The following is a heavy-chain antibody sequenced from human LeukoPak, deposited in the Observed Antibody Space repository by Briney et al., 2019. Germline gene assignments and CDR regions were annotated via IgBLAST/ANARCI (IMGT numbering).Heavy chain of an antibody. J-gene: IGHJ5*02. V-gene: IGHV3-23*01. D-gene: IGHD3-10*01. CDR2: ISGSGTNT. Sequence: GGSLRLSCAASGFTFSSYAMSWVRQAPGKGLEWVSSISGSGTNTYYADSAKGRFTISRDNSRNLLFLQMSSLRVEDTAVYYCAKRRHYYGTGDYYRDPWGQGTLVTVSS. CDR3: AKRRHYYGTGDYYRDP. CDR1: GFTFSSYA.